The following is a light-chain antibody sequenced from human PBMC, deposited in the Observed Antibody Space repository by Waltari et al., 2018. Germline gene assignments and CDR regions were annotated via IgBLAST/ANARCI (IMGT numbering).Light chain of an antibody. Sequence: AIQMTQSPSSLSASVGDRVTITCRASQGIRYDLGWYQQKPGKAPNLLIYAASSLQSGVPSRFSGGGAGTEFTLTISSLQPEDFATYYCLQDYNYPWTFGQGTKVEIK. CDR1: QGIRYD. J-gene: IGKJ1*01. CDR3: LQDYNYPWT. V-gene: IGKV1-6*01. CDR2: AAS.